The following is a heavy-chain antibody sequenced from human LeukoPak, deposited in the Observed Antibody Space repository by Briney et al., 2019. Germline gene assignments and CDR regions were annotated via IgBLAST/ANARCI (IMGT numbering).Heavy chain of an antibody. Sequence: GASVKVSCKASGYTFTGHYMHWVRHAPGQGLEWMGGIIPIFGTANYAQKFQGRVTITTDESTSTAYMELSSLRSEDTAVYYCARANYDSIGYYELYFQHWGQGTLVTVSS. CDR1: GYTFTGHY. CDR3: ARANYDSIGYYELYFQH. CDR2: IIPIFGTA. J-gene: IGHJ1*01. D-gene: IGHD3-22*01. V-gene: IGHV1-69*05.